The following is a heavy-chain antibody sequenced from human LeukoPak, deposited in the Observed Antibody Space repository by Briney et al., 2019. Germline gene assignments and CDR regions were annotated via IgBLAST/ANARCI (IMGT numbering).Heavy chain of an antibody. V-gene: IGHV1-24*01. CDR3: ATAGTYCGGDCYSLPFDY. CDR1: GYTLTELS. CDR2: FDPEDGET. Sequence: ASVKVSCKVSGYTLTELSMHWVRQAPGKGLEWMGGFDPEDGETIYAQKFQGRVTMTEDTSTDTAYMGLSSLRSEDTAVYYCATAGTYCGGDCYSLPFDYWGQGTLVTVSS. D-gene: IGHD2-21*02. J-gene: IGHJ4*02.